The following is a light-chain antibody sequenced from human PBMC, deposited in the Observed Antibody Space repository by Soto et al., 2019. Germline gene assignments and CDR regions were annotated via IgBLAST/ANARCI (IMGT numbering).Light chain of an antibody. J-gene: IGKJ2*01. CDR1: QNVNSNY. CDR2: GAS. Sequence: EIVLSQSPGTLSLSPGERATLACRASQNVNSNYLAWYQQKPGQAPRLLIYGASNRATGIPDRFSGTGSGTDFSLSVTRLEPEDFAVYYCQHYGNSPPYTFGQGTKLEI. CDR3: QHYGNSPPYT. V-gene: IGKV3-20*01.